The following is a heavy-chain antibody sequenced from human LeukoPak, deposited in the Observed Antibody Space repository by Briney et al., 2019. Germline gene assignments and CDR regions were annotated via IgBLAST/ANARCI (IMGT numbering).Heavy chain of an antibody. D-gene: IGHD2-2*01. CDR2: INPNSGGT. J-gene: IGHJ4*02. Sequence: ASVKVSCKASGYTFTGYYMHWVRQAPGQGLEWMGWINPNSGGTNYAQKLQGRVTTTTDTSTSTAYMELRSLRSDDTAVYYCARGNEDCSSTSCYLTPYYWGQGTLVTVSS. CDR3: ARGNEDCSSTSCYLTPYY. V-gene: IGHV1-2*02. CDR1: GYTFTGYY.